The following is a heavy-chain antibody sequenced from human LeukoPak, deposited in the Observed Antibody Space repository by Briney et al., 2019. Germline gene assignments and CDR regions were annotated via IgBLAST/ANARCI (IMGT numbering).Heavy chain of an antibody. V-gene: IGHV3-21*01. CDR3: AREPQSPQYESSGYSSFDY. CDR1: GFTFSSYS. D-gene: IGHD3-22*01. J-gene: IGHJ4*02. Sequence: GGSLRLSCAASGFTFSSYSMNWVRQAPGKGLEWVSSISISSTYIYYADSVKGRFTISRDNAKTSLYLQMNSLRAEDTAVYYCAREPQSPQYESSGYSSFDYWGQGTLITVSS. CDR2: ISISSTYI.